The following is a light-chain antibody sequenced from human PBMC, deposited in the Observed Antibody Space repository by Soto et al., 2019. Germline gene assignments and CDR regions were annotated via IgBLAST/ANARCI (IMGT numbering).Light chain of an antibody. V-gene: IGKV3-11*01. CDR1: QSVSSY. CDR3: QQRSNWPRGHT. CDR2: DAS. J-gene: IGKJ2*01. Sequence: EIVLTQSPATLSLSPGERATLSCRASQSVSSYLAWYQQKPGQAPRLLIYDASNRATGIPARFSGSGSGTDFTLTISSLEPEDFAVYDCQQRSNWPRGHTFGQGTKLEIK.